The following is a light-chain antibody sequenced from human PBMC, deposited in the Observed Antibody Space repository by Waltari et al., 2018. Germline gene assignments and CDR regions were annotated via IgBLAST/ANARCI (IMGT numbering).Light chain of an antibody. CDR3: CSYAAGGSSVL. V-gene: IGLV2-23*01. CDR2: EDS. Sequence: QSALTQPASVSGSPGQSITLPCTGSSSDVGSYNLLSWYQQHPGKVPKLMIYEDSKRPSGLSNRFSGSKSGNTASLTISGLQAEDEADYYCCSYAAGGSSVLFGGGTKLTVL. J-gene: IGLJ2*01. CDR1: SSDVGSYNL.